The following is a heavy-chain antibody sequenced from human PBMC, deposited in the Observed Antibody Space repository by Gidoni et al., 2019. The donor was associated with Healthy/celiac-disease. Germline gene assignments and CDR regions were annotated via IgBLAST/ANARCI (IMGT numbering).Heavy chain of an antibody. D-gene: IGHD3-9*01. V-gene: IGHV3-49*05. CDR2: IRSKAYGGTT. CDR1: GFTFGDSA. Sequence: EVQLVESGGGLVKPGRSLRLSCTASGFTFGDSAMSWFRQAPGKGLEWVGFIRSKAYGGTTEYAASVKGRFTISRDDSKSIAYLQRNSLKTEDTAVYYCTRGASQNYDILTGYYWGQGTLVTVSS. J-gene: IGHJ4*02. CDR3: TRGASQNYDILTGYY.